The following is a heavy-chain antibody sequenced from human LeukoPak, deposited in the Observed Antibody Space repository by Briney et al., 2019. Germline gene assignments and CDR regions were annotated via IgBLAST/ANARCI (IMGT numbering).Heavy chain of an antibody. CDR2: INPNIGGT. Sequence: GASVKVSCKASGYTFTGYCMHWVRQAPGQGLEWMGRINPNIGGTNYAQKFQGRVTMTRDTSISTAYMELSRLRSDDTAVYYCARVRDWGYYGSSGYLTGAFDIWGEGTMVTVSS. CDR3: ARVRDWGYYGSSGYLTGAFDI. D-gene: IGHD3-22*01. J-gene: IGHJ3*02. V-gene: IGHV1-2*06. CDR1: GYTFTGYC.